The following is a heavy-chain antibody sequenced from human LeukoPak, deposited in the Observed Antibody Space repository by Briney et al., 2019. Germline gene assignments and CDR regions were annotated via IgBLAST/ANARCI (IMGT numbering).Heavy chain of an antibody. D-gene: IGHD2-15*01. CDR3: AKDREVAGYYYYYGMDV. J-gene: IGHJ6*04. CDR2: IIWDGGST. Sequence: GVLRLSCAASGLPFDDYAMDGGRPAPGKGLEGVSLIIWDGGSTYYADSVKGRFTISRDNSKNSLYLQMNSLRAEDAALYYCAKDREVAGYYYYYGMDVWGKGTTVTVSS. V-gene: IGHV3-43D*04. CDR1: GLPFDDYA.